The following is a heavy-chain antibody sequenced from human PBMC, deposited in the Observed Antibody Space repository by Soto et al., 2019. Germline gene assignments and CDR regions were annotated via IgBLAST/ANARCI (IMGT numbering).Heavy chain of an antibody. CDR3: AKDRGGITMIVVVIGFDY. J-gene: IGHJ4*02. Sequence: GGSLRLSCAASGFTFSSYAMSWVRQAPGKGLEWVSAISGSGGSTYYADSVKGRFTISRDNAKNTLYLQMNSLRAEDTAVYYCAKDRGGITMIVVVIGFDYWGQGTLVTVSS. D-gene: IGHD3-22*01. CDR1: GFTFSSYA. V-gene: IGHV3-23*01. CDR2: ISGSGGST.